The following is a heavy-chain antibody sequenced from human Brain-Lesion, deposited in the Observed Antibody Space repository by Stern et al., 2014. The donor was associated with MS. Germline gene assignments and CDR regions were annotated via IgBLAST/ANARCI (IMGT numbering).Heavy chain of an antibody. CDR1: GGSISSSTYY. J-gene: IGHJ4*02. CDR2: IYYSGFT. Sequence: VQLVESGPGLVKPSETLSLTCTVSGGSISSSTYYWAWIRQPPGKGLEWIGNIYYSGFTYYNTSLKSRVPISVDMSKTQFSLKLSSVPAADTAIYYCARHDSVPRPSQLYSARDRGPGYFDYWGQGTLVTVSS. CDR3: ARHDSVPRPSQLYSARDRGPGYFDY. D-gene: IGHD1-26*01. V-gene: IGHV4-39*01.